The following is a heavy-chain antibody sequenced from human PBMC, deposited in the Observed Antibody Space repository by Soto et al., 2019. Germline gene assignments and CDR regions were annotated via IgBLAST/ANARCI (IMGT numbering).Heavy chain of an antibody. CDR1: GGSFSGYY. CDR3: ARDQKTDYDFWSGYYAWFDP. J-gene: IGHJ5*02. CDR2: INHSGST. Sequence: SETLSLTCAVYGGSFSGYYWSWIRQSPGKGLEWIGEINHSGSTNYNPSLKSRVTISVDTSKNQFSLKLSSVTAADTAVYYCARDQKTDYDFWSGYYAWFDPWGQGTLVTVSS. D-gene: IGHD3-3*01. V-gene: IGHV4-34*01.